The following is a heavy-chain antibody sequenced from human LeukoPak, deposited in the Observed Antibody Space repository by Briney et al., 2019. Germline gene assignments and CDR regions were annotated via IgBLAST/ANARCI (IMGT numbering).Heavy chain of an antibody. D-gene: IGHD6-13*01. CDR3: AAIAVAVADY. Sequence: SETLSLTCTVSGDSISSSNYYWGWVRQPPGKGLEWIGSIYYSGITYYNPSLKSRVTISGDMSKNQFSLKLSSVTAADTAVYYCAAIAVAVADYWGQGTLVTVSP. CDR1: GDSISSSNYY. CDR2: IYYSGIT. V-gene: IGHV4-39*01. J-gene: IGHJ4*02.